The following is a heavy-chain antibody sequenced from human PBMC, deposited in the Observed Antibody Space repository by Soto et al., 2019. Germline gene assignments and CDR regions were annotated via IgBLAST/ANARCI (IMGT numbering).Heavy chain of an antibody. V-gene: IGHV5-10-1*01. Sequence: PGESLKISCKGPGYSFTSYWISWVRQMPGKGLEWMGRIDPSDSYTNYSPSFQGHVTISADKSISTAYLQWRSLKASDTAMYYCASGEEGGKAVWGQGTTVTVSS. J-gene: IGHJ6*02. CDR1: GYSFTSYW. D-gene: IGHD4-17*01. CDR2: IDPSDSYT. CDR3: ASGEEGGKAV.